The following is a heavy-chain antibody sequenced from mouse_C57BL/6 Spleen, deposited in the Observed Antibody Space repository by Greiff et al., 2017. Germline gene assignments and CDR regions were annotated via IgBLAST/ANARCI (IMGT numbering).Heavy chain of an antibody. D-gene: IGHD1-1*01. CDR3: ARSTTVVGDY. CDR2: IDPSDSYT. CDR1: GYTFTSYW. V-gene: IGHV1-69*01. J-gene: IGHJ2*01. Sequence: VQLQQPGAELVMPGASVKLSCKASGYTFTSYWMHWVKQRPGQGLEWIGEIDPSDSYTNYNQKFKGKSTLTVDKSSSTAYMQLSSLTSEDSAVYYCARSTTVVGDYWGQGTTLTVSS.